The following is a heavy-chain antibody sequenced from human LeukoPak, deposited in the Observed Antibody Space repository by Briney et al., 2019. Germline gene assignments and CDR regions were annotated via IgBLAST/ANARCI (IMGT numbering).Heavy chain of an antibody. J-gene: IGHJ3*02. Sequence: GGSLRLSCAASGFTFSDYYMSWIRQAPGEGLEWVSYISSSGSTIYYADSVKGRFTISRDNAKNSLYLQMNSLRAEDTAVYYCARDRYCSGGSCYSVSDDAFDIWGQGTMVTVSS. D-gene: IGHD2-15*01. CDR1: GFTFSDYY. CDR3: ARDRYCSGGSCYSVSDDAFDI. V-gene: IGHV3-11*01. CDR2: ISSSGSTI.